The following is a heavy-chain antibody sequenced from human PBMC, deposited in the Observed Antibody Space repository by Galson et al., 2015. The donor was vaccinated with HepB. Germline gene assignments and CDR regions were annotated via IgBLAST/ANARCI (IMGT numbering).Heavy chain of an antibody. V-gene: IGHV4-31*03. J-gene: IGHJ4*02. D-gene: IGHD3-3*01. Sequence: TLSLTCTVSGGSISSGGYYWSWIRQHPGKGLEWIGYIYYSGSTYYNPSLKSRVTISVDTSKNQFSLKLSSVTAADTAVYYCARGTHPTIFGVVKAYYFDYWGQGTLVTVSS. CDR3: ARGTHPTIFGVVKAYYFDY. CDR1: GGSISSGGYY. CDR2: IYYSGST.